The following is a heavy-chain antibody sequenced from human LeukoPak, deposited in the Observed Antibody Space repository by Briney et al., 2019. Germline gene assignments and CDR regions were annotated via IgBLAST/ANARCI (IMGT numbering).Heavy chain of an antibody. D-gene: IGHD3-10*01. CDR1: GFCFRSYW. CDR2: IKQDRSEK. CDR3: ARGITMVRGHYYGMDV. V-gene: IGHV3-7*03. Sequence: GGSLRLSCAASGFCFRSYWMSWVRQAPGTGLEGVANIKQDRSEKYYVDSVKGRFTISRDNDKNSLYLQMNSRRAEDTAVYYCARGITMVRGHYYGMDVWGKGTTVTVSS. J-gene: IGHJ6*04.